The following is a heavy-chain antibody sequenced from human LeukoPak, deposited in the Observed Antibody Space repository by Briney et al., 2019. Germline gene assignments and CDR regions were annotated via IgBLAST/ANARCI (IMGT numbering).Heavy chain of an antibody. CDR2: IRYDGSNK. D-gene: IGHD6-19*01. Sequence: PGGSLRLSCAASGFTFSSYGMHWVRQAPGKGLEWVAFIRYDGSNKYYADSVKGRFTISRDNSKNTLYLQMNSLRAEDTAVYYCARVSRTYSSPYSWGQGTLVTVSS. CDR3: ARVSRTYSSPYS. CDR1: GFTFSSYG. J-gene: IGHJ4*02. V-gene: IGHV3-30*02.